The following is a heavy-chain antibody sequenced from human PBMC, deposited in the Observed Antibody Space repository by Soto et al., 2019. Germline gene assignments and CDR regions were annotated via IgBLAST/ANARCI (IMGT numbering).Heavy chain of an antibody. CDR3: ARDVGWGARDAFDI. V-gene: IGHV1-69*13. Sequence: GASVELCCEASRVTFSSYSLSSVRQAPGQGLEWMGGIIPIFGTANYAQKFQGRVTITADESTSTAYMELSSLRSEDTAVYCCARDVGWGARDAFDIWGQGTMVTVSS. CDR1: RVTFSSYS. CDR2: IIPIFGTA. D-gene: IGHD1-26*01. J-gene: IGHJ3*02.